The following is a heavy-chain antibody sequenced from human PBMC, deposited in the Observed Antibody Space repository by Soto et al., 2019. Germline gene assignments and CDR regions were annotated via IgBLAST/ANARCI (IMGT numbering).Heavy chain of an antibody. CDR1: GFTFSSYS. J-gene: IGHJ5*02. Sequence: PVGSLSLSCAASGFTFSSYSMNWVRQAPGKGLEWVSSISSSSSYIYYADSVKGRFTISRDNAKNSLYLQMNSLRAEDTAVYYCARSPRITIFGVVIYWFDPWGQGTLVTVSS. D-gene: IGHD3-3*01. CDR3: ARSPRITIFGVVIYWFDP. CDR2: ISSSSSYI. V-gene: IGHV3-21*01.